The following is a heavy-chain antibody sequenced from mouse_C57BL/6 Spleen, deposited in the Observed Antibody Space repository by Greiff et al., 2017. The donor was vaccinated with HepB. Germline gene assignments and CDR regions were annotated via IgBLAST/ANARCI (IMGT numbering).Heavy chain of an antibody. Sequence: QVQLQQSGAELVRPGASVTLSCKASGYTFTDYEMHWVKQTPVHGLEWIGAIDPETGGTAYNQKFKGKAILTADKSSSTAYMELRSLTSEDSAVYYCTHYYGLLFDYWGQGTTLTVSS. D-gene: IGHD1-2*01. CDR3: THYYGLLFDY. V-gene: IGHV1-15*01. CDR1: GYTFTDYE. J-gene: IGHJ2*01. CDR2: IDPETGGT.